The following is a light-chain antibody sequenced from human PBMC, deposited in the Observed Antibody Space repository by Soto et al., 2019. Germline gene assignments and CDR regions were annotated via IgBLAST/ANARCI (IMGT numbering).Light chain of an antibody. CDR3: QHYNNWPPMYT. CDR1: QSVRNNN. V-gene: IGKV3-15*01. Sequence: ELVLTQSPGTLSLSSGERATLSCRASQSVRNNNLNWYQQKAVQAPRLLIYGASTRATGIPVRFSGSGSGTDFTLTISGLQSEDFAVYYCQHYNNWPPMYTFGQGT. CDR2: GAS. J-gene: IGKJ2*01.